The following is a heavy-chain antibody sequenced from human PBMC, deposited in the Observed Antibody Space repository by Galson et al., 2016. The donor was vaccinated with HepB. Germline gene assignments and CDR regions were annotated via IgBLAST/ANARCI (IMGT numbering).Heavy chain of an antibody. CDR3: ARDLGIIGTTRGAFDM. CDR1: GGSISSGISY. V-gene: IGHV4-61*02. Sequence: TLSLTCTVSGGSISSGISYWSWIRQPAGKGLEWIGRIYTSGSTFYNTSLKRRVTVSIDTSKNQFSLKLSAVTAADTAVYYCARDLGIIGTTRGAFDMWGQGTMVTVSS. D-gene: IGHD1-7*01. CDR2: IYTSGST. J-gene: IGHJ3*02.